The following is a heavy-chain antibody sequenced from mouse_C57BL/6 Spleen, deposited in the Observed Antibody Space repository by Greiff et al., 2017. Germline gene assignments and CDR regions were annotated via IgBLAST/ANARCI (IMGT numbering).Heavy chain of an antibody. CDR3: ARKVGYFDY. J-gene: IGHJ2*01. CDR2: IDPSDSYP. D-gene: IGHD1-1*02. V-gene: IGHV1-59*01. Sequence: QVQLQQPGAELVRPGTSVKLSCKASGYTFTSYWMHWVKQRPGQGLEWIGVIDPSDSYPNYNQKFKGKSTLTVDTSSSTSYMQLSSLASEDSAVYYCARKVGYFDYWGQGTTLTVAS. CDR1: GYTFTSYW.